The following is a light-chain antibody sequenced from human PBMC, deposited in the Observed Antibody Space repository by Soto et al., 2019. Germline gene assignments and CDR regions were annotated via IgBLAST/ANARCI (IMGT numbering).Light chain of an antibody. J-gene: IGLJ1*01. Sequence: QSALTQPASVSGSPGESITISCTGTSSDVGGYNYASWYQHQPGKAPKLILYDVSNRPSGVSIRLSDNKSDNTASLTISGLQHEEEPKYHSSSYTTSNPRQTVFGARTKV. CDR1: SSDVGGYNY. CDR2: DVS. V-gene: IGLV2-14*03. CDR3: SSYTTSNPRQTV.